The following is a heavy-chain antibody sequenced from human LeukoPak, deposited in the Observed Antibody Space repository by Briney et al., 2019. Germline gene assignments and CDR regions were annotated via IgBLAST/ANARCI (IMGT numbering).Heavy chain of an antibody. V-gene: IGHV1-69*05. CDR2: IIPIFGTA. CDR3: ARESRYCSSTSCSENWFDP. J-gene: IGHJ5*02. CDR1: GGTFSSYA. Sequence: SVKVSCKASGGTFSSYAISWVRQAPGQGLEWMGGIIPIFGTANYAQKFQGRVTITTDESTSTAYMELSSLRSEDTAVYYCARESRYCSSTSCSENWFDPWGQGTLVTVSS. D-gene: IGHD2-2*01.